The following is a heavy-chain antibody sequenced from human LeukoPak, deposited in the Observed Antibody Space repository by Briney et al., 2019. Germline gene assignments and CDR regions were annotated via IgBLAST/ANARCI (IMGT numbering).Heavy chain of an antibody. CDR3: ARDSCSGGSCYSSYYFDY. J-gene: IGHJ4*02. CDR1: GFTFSSYA. V-gene: IGHV3-21*01. D-gene: IGHD2-15*01. Sequence: GGSLRLSCAASGFTFSSYAMSWVRQAPGKGLEWVSSISSSSSYIYYADSVKGRFTISRDNAKNSLYLQMNSLRAEDTAVYYCARDSCSGGSCYSSYYFDYWGQGTLVTVSS. CDR2: ISSSSSYI.